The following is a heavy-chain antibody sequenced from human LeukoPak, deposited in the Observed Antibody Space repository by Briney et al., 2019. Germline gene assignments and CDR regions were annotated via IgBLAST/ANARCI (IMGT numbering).Heavy chain of an antibody. CDR1: GFTFSSYW. J-gene: IGHJ5*02. V-gene: IGHV3-74*01. CDR2: INSDGSST. CDR3: ARDRRVRGFDP. Sequence: PGGSLRLSCVASGFTFSSYWMHWVRQAPGKGLVWVSRINSDGSSTSYADSVKGRFTISRDNAKNTLYLQMNSLRADDTAVYYCARDRRVRGFDPWGQGTLVTVSS.